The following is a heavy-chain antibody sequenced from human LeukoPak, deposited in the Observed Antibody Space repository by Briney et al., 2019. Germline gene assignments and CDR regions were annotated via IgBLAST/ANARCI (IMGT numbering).Heavy chain of an antibody. CDR2: INPNSGGT. CDR3: AIEEVIAAAGPTLDY. CDR1: RYTFTDYY. J-gene: IGHJ4*02. Sequence: ASVKVSCKASRYTFTDYYMHWVCQAPGQGLEWMGWINPNSGGTNYAQKFQGRVTMTRDKSISTAYMELSRLRSDDTAVFYCAIEEVIAAAGPTLDYCGRGALVTVSS. V-gene: IGHV1-2*02. D-gene: IGHD6-13*01.